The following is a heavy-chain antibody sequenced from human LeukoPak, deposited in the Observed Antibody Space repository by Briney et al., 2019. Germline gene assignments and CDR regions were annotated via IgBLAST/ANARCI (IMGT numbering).Heavy chain of an antibody. V-gene: IGHV3-48*03. CDR2: IGSTGRSI. CDR3: ARDPGVWSFDY. CDR1: GFNFSHYE. J-gene: IGHJ4*02. Sequence: GGSLRLSCVASGFNFSHYEMNWVRQAPGKGLEWISYIGSTGRSIFYADSVKGRFTISRDNAKNSLYLQMNSLRAEDTAVYYCARDPGVWSFDYWGQGTLVTVSS. D-gene: IGHD3-16*01.